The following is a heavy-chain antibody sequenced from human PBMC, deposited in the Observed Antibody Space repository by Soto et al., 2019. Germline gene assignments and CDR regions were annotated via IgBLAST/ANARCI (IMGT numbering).Heavy chain of an antibody. CDR1: GGSFXGYS. V-gene: IGHV4-34*01. Sequence: PSETLSLTCAVYGGSFXGYSWTWIRQPPGTGLEWIGEINHSGSTNYNPSLKSRVTISVDTSKNQFSLKLTSVTAADTAVYYCARDKITGFFDYWGQGTLVTVPQ. D-gene: IGHD2-8*02. CDR3: ARDKITGFFDY. J-gene: IGHJ4*02. CDR2: INHSGST.